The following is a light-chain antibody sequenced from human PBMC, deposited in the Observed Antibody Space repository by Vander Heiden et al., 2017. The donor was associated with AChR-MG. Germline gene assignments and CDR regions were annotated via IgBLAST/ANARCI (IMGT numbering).Light chain of an antibody. V-gene: IGKV3-15*01. J-gene: IGKJ1*01. CDR3: QQYNYWPPT. CDR2: GAS. Sequence: EIVMTQSPVTLSVFPGEGDTLSCRVSQSVGSNFAWYQQKPGQAPRLLIYGASTRGTGIPARFSGSGSGTEFTLTISSLQSEDFAVYYCQQYNYWPPTFGQGTKVEIK. CDR1: QSVGSN.